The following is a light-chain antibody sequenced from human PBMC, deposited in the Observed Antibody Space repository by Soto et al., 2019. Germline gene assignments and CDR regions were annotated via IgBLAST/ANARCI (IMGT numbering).Light chain of an antibody. Sequence: DIPVTQSPSTLYASVGDRVTITCRASQSISSWLAWYQQKPGKAPKLLIYDASSLESGVPSRFSGSGSGTEFTLTISSLQPDDFATYHCQQYNSYFTFGPGTKVDIK. CDR1: QSISSW. CDR3: QQYNSYFT. J-gene: IGKJ3*01. V-gene: IGKV1-5*01. CDR2: DAS.